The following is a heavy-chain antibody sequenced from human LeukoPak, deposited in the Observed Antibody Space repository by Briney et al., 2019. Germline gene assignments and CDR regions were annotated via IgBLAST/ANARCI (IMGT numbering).Heavy chain of an antibody. CDR3: ARGSSGWYGIDY. D-gene: IGHD6-19*01. CDR1: GFTFSNYW. V-gene: IGHV3-74*01. Sequence: GGSLRLSCAASGFTFSNYWMHWVRQVPGKGLVCVSRVNIDGTSTSYADSVKGRFTISRDNAKNALYLQMNSLRAEDTAVYYCARGSSGWYGIDYWGQGALVNVSS. J-gene: IGHJ4*02. CDR2: VNIDGTST.